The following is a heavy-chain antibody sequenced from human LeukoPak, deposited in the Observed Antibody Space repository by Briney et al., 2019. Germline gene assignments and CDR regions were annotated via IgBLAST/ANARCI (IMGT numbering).Heavy chain of an antibody. CDR2: IYYSGST. V-gene: IGHV4-59*08. J-gene: IGHJ4*02. CDR3: ARLRSGWYFDY. D-gene: IGHD6-19*01. CDR1: GGSINSYY. Sequence: SETLPLTCTVSGGSINSYYWSWIRQPPGKGLEWIGYIYYSGSTKYNPSLKSRVTISLDMSKTQFSLKLTSVTAADTAFYYCARLRSGWYFDYWGQGTLATVSP.